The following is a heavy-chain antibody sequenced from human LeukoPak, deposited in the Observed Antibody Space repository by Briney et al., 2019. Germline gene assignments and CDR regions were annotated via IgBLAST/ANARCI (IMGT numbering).Heavy chain of an antibody. Sequence: GASLKVSVKTSGYAFTAYYLHWVPQAPGQGLEWRGWFNPNSGVTVYAQHFQTRVTMTRDTPISTAYRNGSRLRTDDTAMFTLARAKRPEHYYGSGTYSYGLDVWGQGTTVTVS. CDR3: ARAKRPEHYYGSGTYSYGLDV. V-gene: IGHV1-2*02. CDR1: GYAFTAYY. CDR2: FNPNSGVT. D-gene: IGHD3-10*01. J-gene: IGHJ6*02.